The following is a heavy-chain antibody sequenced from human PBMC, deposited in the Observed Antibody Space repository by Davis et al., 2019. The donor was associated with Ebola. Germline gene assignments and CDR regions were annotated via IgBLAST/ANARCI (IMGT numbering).Heavy chain of an antibody. V-gene: IGHV1-69*13. J-gene: IGHJ4*02. CDR1: GYNLSEVS. CDR2: IIPISGIP. D-gene: IGHD1-26*01. Sequence: SVKVSCKVSGYNLSEVSMHWVRQAPGQGLEWMGGIIPISGIPNYAQKFQGRVTISADESTSTVYMELISLRSEDTAVYYCARELRPSVGLLRSPQGYWGQGTLVTVSS. CDR3: ARELRPSVGLLRSPQGY.